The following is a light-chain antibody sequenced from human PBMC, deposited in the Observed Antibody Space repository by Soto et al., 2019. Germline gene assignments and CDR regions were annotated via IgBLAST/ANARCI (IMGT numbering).Light chain of an antibody. J-gene: IGLJ1*01. CDR3: SSYAGSNTSYV. CDR1: SSDVGGYNY. Sequence: QSALTQPPSASGSPGQSVTISCTGTSSDVGGYNYVSWYQQHPGKAPTLMIYEVSKRPSGVPDRFSGSKSGNTASLTVSGLQAEDEADYYCSSYAGSNTSYVFGTGTKVTVL. CDR2: EVS. V-gene: IGLV2-8*01.